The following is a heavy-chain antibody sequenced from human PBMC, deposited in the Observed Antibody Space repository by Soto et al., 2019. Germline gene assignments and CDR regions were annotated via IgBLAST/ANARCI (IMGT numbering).Heavy chain of an antibody. Sequence: PSETLSLTCTFSGGSIISYYWSWIRQPPGKGLEWIGYIYYSGSTNYNPSLKSRVTISVDTSKNQFSLKLSSVTAADTAVYYCARDRRDGEWLAPQWGQGTLVTVSS. D-gene: IGHD6-19*01. CDR2: IYYSGST. J-gene: IGHJ4*02. CDR1: GGSIISYY. CDR3: ARDRRDGEWLAPQ. V-gene: IGHV4-59*01.